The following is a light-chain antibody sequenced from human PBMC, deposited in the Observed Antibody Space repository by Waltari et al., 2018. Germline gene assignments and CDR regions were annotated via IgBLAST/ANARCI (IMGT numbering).Light chain of an antibody. CDR1: QSVKVN. Sequence: TVMTQSPATLSLSPGETATLSCRASQSVKVNLAWYQLQVGQTPRLLIYAASSRTTGIPGRFSGSGSGTDFTLTISSLQSEDFAVYYCQQYDEWPFTFGQGTKVDFK. CDR2: AAS. CDR3: QQYDEWPFT. V-gene: IGKV3-15*01. J-gene: IGKJ2*01.